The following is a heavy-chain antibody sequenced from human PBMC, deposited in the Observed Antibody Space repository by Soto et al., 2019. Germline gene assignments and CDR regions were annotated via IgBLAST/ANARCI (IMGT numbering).Heavy chain of an antibody. CDR2: FDPEDGET. Sequence: GASVKASCKVSGYTLTELSMHWVRQAPRKGLEWMGGFDPEDGETIYAQKFQGRVTMTEDTSTDTAYMELSSLRSEDTAVYYCATVIQLCFDPWGQGTLVTVSS. CDR3: ATVIQLCFDP. V-gene: IGHV1-24*01. D-gene: IGHD5-18*01. CDR1: GYTLTELS. J-gene: IGHJ5*02.